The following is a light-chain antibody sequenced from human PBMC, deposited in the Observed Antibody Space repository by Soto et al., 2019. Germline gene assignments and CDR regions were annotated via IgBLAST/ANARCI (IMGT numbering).Light chain of an antibody. CDR2: TAS. CDR3: LQYATYPVT. CDR1: QSISSW. J-gene: IGKJ4*01. Sequence: IQMTQSPSTLSASVGDRVTITCRASQSISSWLVWYQQKPGKVPELLIYTASSLGTGVPPRFSGSGSGTEFTLTISSLQPDDFATYSCLQYATYPVTFGGGTRVEIK. V-gene: IGKV1-5*03.